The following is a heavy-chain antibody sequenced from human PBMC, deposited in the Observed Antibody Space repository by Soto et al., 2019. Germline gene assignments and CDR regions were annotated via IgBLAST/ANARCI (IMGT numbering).Heavy chain of an antibody. CDR3: ARDLGDIHDY. CDR1: GFTLSSYW. CDR2: INSDGSST. J-gene: IGHJ4*02. D-gene: IGHD3-9*01. V-gene: IGHV3-74*01. Sequence: EVQLVESGGGLVQPGGSLRLSCAASGFTLSSYWMYWVRQAPGKGLVRVSRINSDGSSTSYADSVKGRFTISRDNAKNTLNLQMNSLRAEDTAVYYCARDLGDIHDYWGQGTLVTVSS.